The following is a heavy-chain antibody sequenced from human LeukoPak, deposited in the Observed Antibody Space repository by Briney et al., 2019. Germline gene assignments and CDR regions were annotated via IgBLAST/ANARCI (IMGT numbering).Heavy chain of an antibody. V-gene: IGHV7-4-1*02. J-gene: IGHJ3*02. D-gene: IGHD6-6*01. CDR1: GFTFTSYT. CDR2: INTNTGNP. Sequence: ASVKVSCKASGFTFTSYTMNWVRQAPGQGLEWMGWINTNTGNPTYAQGFTGRFVFSLDTSVSTAYLQISSLKAEDTAVYYCARDAGSSMDSSSSATDAFDIWGQGTMVTVSS. CDR3: ARDAGSSMDSSSSATDAFDI.